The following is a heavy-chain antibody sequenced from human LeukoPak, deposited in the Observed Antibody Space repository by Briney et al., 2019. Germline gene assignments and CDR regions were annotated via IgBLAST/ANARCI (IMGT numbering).Heavy chain of an antibody. Sequence: QAGGSLRLSCVASGFTFSSFAMTWVRQAPGKGLEWVSVISDSADSTYYADSVKGRFTISRDNSKDTLYLQMNSLRAEDTAVYYCAKASKDPLSGSYAGYWGQGTLVTVSS. V-gene: IGHV3-23*01. CDR3: AKASKDPLSGSYAGY. J-gene: IGHJ4*02. CDR2: ISDSADST. D-gene: IGHD1-26*01. CDR1: GFTFSSFA.